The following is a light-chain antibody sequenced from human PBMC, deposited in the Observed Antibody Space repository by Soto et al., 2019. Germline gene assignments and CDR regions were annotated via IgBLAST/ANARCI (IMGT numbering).Light chain of an antibody. J-gene: IGKJ4*01. Sequence: DIQMTQSPSSLSASVGEKVIITCRASETISRYLNWYQSKPGKAPRLLISAASNLQSGVPSRFSGSYYGTDFSLTISSLQPEDFATYFCQQSYSNPLTFGGGTKVYMK. CDR3: QQSYSNPLT. V-gene: IGKV1-39*01. CDR1: ETISRY. CDR2: AAS.